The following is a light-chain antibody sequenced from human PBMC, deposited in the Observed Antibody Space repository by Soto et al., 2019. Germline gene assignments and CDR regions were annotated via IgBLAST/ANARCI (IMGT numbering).Light chain of an antibody. CDR3: LQDYNYPKA. Sequence: DIQMTQSPSTLSASVEDRVTITCRASQSISSWLAWYQQKPGKAPKLLIYDASSLESGVPSRFSGSGSGTEFTLTVSSLQPDDFATYYCLQDYNYPKAFGQGTKVDIK. CDR2: DAS. J-gene: IGKJ1*01. CDR1: QSISSW. V-gene: IGKV1-5*01.